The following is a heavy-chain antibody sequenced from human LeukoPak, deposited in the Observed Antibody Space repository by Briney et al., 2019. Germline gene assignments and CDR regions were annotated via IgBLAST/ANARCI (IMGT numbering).Heavy chain of an antibody. CDR2: IIPIFGTA. D-gene: IGHD3-3*01. CDR3: ARELDFWSGYYEPIFDY. J-gene: IGHJ4*02. CDR1: GGTFSSYA. Sequence: SVKVSCKASGGTFSSYAISWVRQAPGQGLEWMGGIIPIFGTANYAQKFQGRVTITADESTSTAYMELSSLRSEDTAVYYCARELDFWSGYYEPIFDYWGQGTLVTVSS. V-gene: IGHV1-69*01.